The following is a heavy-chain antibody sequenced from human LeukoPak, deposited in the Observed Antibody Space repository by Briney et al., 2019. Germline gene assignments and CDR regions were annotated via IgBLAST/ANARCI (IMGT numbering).Heavy chain of an antibody. CDR2: ISSSSSYI. Sequence: GGSLGLSCAASGFTFSSYSMNWVRQAPGKGLEWVSSISSSSSYIYYADSVKGRFTISRDNAKNSLYLQMNSLRAEDTAVYYCASPRNYYDSSGYIFYWGQGTLVTVSS. D-gene: IGHD3-22*01. CDR3: ASPRNYYDSSGYIFY. V-gene: IGHV3-21*01. CDR1: GFTFSSYS. J-gene: IGHJ4*02.